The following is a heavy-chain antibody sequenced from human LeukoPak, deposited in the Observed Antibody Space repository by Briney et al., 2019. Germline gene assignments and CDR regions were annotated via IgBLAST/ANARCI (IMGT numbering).Heavy chain of an antibody. CDR1: GFTVSSNY. J-gene: IGHJ4*02. V-gene: IGHV3-66*01. CDR3: ARMDSSMMGVDY. CDR2: IYSGGTT. D-gene: IGHD5-18*01. Sequence: PGGSLGLSCAASGFTVSSNYMSWVRQAPGKGLEWVSVIYSGGTTYYADSVKGRFTISRDTSKDTLYLQMNSLRAEDTAVYFCARMDSSMMGVDYWGQGTLVTVSS.